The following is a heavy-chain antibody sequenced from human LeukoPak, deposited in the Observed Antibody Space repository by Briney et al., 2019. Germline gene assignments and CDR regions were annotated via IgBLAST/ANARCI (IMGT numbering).Heavy chain of an antibody. Sequence: GASVKVSCKASGYTFTGYYMHWVRQAPGQGLEWMGWINPNSGGTNYAQKFQGRVTMTRDTSISTAYMELSRLRSDDTAIYYCARDYYDSSGYYNLPSVDYWGQGTLVTVSS. J-gene: IGHJ4*02. V-gene: IGHV1-2*02. CDR1: GYTFTGYY. CDR2: INPNSGGT. CDR3: ARDYYDSSGYYNLPSVDY. D-gene: IGHD3-22*01.